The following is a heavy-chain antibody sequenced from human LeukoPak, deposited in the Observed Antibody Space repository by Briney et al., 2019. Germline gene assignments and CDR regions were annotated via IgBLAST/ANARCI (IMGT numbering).Heavy chain of an antibody. CDR3: ARDLTDNYYYGMDV. V-gene: IGHV1-8*01. Sequence: ASVKVSCKASGYTFTSYDINWVRQATGQGLEWMGWMNPNSGNTGYAQKFQGRGTMTRNTSISTAYMELSSLRSEDTAVYYCARDLTDNYYYGMDVWGQGTTVTVSS. D-gene: IGHD3-9*01. CDR2: MNPNSGNT. J-gene: IGHJ6*02. CDR1: GYTFTSYD.